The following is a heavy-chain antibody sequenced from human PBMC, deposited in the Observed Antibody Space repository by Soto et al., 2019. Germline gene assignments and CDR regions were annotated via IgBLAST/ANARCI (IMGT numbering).Heavy chain of an antibody. CDR2: IRGTGLNT. CDR3: AKRASPANIDNWFDP. CDR1: GFVFENFA. Sequence: GGSLRLSCVGSGFVFENFAINWVRQPPGKGLEWVSVIRGTGLNTYYAASVKGRFNISRDNSKNTVYLQMDSLKVEDTAVYYCAKRASPANIDNWFDPWGPGTQVTVSS. J-gene: IGHJ5*02. V-gene: IGHV3-23*01.